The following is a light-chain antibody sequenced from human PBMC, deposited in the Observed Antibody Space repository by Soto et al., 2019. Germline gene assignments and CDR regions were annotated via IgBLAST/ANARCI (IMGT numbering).Light chain of an antibody. V-gene: IGKV3-15*01. J-gene: IGKJ2*01. CDR2: DAS. Sequence: EIVMTQSPATLSVSPGERATLSCRASQSVSSNLAWYQQKPGQAPRLLIYDASTRATAIPARFSGSGSGTEVTLTITSLQSEDFAVYYCQQYNAWPPYTFGQGTNLEIK. CDR3: QQYNAWPPYT. CDR1: QSVSSN.